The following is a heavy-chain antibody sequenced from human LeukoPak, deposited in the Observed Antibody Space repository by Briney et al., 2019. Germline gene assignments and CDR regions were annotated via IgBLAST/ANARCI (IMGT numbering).Heavy chain of an antibody. J-gene: IGHJ3*02. CDR3: ARRGVNYYDSSGNAFDI. V-gene: IGHV4-59*08. Sequence: PSETLSLTCTVSGGSISSYYWSWIRQPPGKGLGWIGYIYYSGSTNYNPSLKSRVTISVDTSKNQFSLKLSSVTAADTAVYYCARRGVNYYDSSGNAFDIWGQGTMVTVSS. CDR2: IYYSGST. D-gene: IGHD3-22*01. CDR1: GGSISSYY.